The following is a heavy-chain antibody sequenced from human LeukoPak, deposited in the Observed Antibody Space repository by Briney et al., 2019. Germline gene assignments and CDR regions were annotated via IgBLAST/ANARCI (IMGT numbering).Heavy chain of an antibody. D-gene: IGHD3-22*01. CDR1: GYTFTSYG. V-gene: IGHV1-18*01. J-gene: IGHJ4*02. CDR3: ARDRSIYDRSGYYFGYYFDY. CDR2: ISAYNGNT. Sequence: ASVKVSCKASGYTFTSYGISWVRQAPGQGLEWMGWISAYNGNTNYAQKLQGRVTMTTDTSTSTAYMELRSLRSDDTAVYYCARDRSIYDRSGYYFGYYFDYWGQGTLATVSS.